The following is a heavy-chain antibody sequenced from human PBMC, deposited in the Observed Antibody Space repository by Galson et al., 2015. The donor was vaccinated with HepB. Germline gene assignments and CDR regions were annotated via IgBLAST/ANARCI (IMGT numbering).Heavy chain of an antibody. Sequence: SLRLSCAASGFTFSSYSMNWVRQAPGKGLEWVSYISSSSSTIYYADSVKGRFTISRDNAKNSLYLQMNSLRAEDTAVYYCAALWGGTRNGATNNWFAPWGQGTLVTASP. CDR2: ISSSSSTI. CDR3: AALWGGTRNGATNNWFAP. D-gene: IGHD3-10*01. V-gene: IGHV3-48*01. J-gene: IGHJ5*02. CDR1: GFTFSSYS.